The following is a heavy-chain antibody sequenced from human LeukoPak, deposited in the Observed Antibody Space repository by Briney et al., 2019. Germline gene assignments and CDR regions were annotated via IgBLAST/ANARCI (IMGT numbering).Heavy chain of an antibody. D-gene: IGHD5-24*01. CDR3: ARAGRGGYNYLGY. CDR2: INHSGST. V-gene: IGHV4-34*01. Sequence: SETLSLTCAVYGGSFSGYYWSWIRQPPGKGLEWIGEINHSGSTNYNPSLKSRVTISVDTSKNQFFLKLSSVTAADTAVYYCARAGRGGYNYLGYWGQGTLVTVSS. J-gene: IGHJ4*02. CDR1: GGSFSGYY.